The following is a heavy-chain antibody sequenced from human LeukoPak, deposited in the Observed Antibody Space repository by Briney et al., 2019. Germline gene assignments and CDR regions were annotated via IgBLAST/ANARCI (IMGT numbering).Heavy chain of an antibody. J-gene: IGHJ4*02. V-gene: IGHV1-8*01. Sequence: ASVKVSCKASGYTFTNFDINWVRQATGQGLEWLGWMSPTTGNTGYAQKFQGRVTMTRDTSISTAYMELSSLRSEDTAVYYCARAALASCPAGYWGQGTLVTVSS. CDR2: MSPTTGNT. CDR3: ARAALASCPAGY. CDR1: GYTFTNFD.